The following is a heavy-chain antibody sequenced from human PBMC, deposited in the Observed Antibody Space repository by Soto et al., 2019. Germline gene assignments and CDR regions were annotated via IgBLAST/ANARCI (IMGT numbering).Heavy chain of an antibody. D-gene: IGHD2-2*01. Sequence: SCTCFGFTFGDYAISWSRQAPGKGLEWVGVIRSKAYGETTDYGASVKGRFTILRDDSKSIAYLQLNSLQSEDTGVYYCTRYTYTSRYSYFGMDVWGHGTAVTVSS. J-gene: IGHJ6*02. V-gene: IGHV3-49*03. CDR3: TRYTYTSRYSYFGMDV. CDR2: IRSKAYGETT. CDR1: GFTFGDYA.